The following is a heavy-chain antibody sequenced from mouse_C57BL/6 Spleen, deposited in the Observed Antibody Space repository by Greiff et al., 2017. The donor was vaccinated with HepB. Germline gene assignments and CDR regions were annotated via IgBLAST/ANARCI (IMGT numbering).Heavy chain of an antibody. Sequence: EVHLVESGGGLVQPKGSLKLSCAASGFSFNTYAMNWVRQAPGKGLEWVARIRSKSNNYATYYADSVKDRFTISRDDSESMLYLQMNNLKTEDTAMYYCVRGGSSGAMDYWGQGTSVTVSS. CDR2: IRSKSNNYAT. J-gene: IGHJ4*01. CDR1: GFSFNTYA. D-gene: IGHD1-1*01. V-gene: IGHV10-1*01. CDR3: VRGGSSGAMDY.